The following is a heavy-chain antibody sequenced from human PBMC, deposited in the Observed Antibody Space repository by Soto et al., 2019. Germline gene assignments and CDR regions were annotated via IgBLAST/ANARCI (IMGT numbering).Heavy chain of an antibody. CDR3: ARSWVVVTAPDY. Sequence: ASVKVSCKASGYTFTSYAMHWVRQAPGQRLEWMGWINAGNGNTKYSQKFQGRVTITRDTSTSTAYMELSSLRSEDTAVYYCARSWVVVTAPDYWGQGALVTVSS. CDR2: INAGNGNT. D-gene: IGHD2-21*02. V-gene: IGHV1-3*01. CDR1: GYTFTSYA. J-gene: IGHJ4*02.